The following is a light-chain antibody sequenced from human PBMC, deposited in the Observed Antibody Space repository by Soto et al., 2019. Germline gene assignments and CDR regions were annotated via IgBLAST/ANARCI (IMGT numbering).Light chain of an antibody. Sequence: QPALTQPDYVPGSHGQSITIPCTGPSSDVGGYNYVSWCQQHPGKAPKLMIYDVSNRPSGVSNRFSGSKSGNTASLTISGLQAEDEADYYCSSYTSSSTPVIFGGGTKLTVL. CDR3: SSYTSSSTPVI. CDR2: DVS. CDR1: SSDVGGYNY. J-gene: IGLJ2*01. V-gene: IGLV2-14*01.